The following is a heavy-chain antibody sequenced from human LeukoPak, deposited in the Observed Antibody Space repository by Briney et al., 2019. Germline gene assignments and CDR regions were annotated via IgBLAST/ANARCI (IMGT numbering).Heavy chain of an antibody. J-gene: IGHJ3*02. CDR2: IYYSGST. CDR1: GGSISSYY. D-gene: IGHD2-21*01. Sequence: SETLSLTCTVSGGSISSYYWSWIRQPPGKGLEWIGYIYYSGSTNYNPSLKSRVTISVDTSKNQFSLKLSSVTAADTAVYYCARDGAKYCGGDCYRSGAFDIWGQGTMVTVSS. V-gene: IGHV4-59*12. CDR3: ARDGAKYCGGDCYRSGAFDI.